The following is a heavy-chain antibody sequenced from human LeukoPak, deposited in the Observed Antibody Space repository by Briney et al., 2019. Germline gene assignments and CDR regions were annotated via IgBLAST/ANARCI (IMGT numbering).Heavy chain of an antibody. Sequence: ASVKVSCKASGYTFTSYYMHWVRQAPGQGLEWMGIINPSGGSTSYAQKFQGRVTMTRDTSTSTVYMELSSLRSEDTAVYYCARVGPIVGASAYYFGYWGQGTLVTVSS. D-gene: IGHD1-26*01. J-gene: IGHJ4*02. CDR1: GYTFTSYY. CDR3: ARVGPIVGASAYYFGY. V-gene: IGHV1-46*01. CDR2: INPSGGST.